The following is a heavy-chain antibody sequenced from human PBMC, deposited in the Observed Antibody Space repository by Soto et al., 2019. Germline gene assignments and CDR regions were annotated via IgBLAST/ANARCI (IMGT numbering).Heavy chain of an antibody. Sequence: PGGSLRLSCAASAFPFSSYWMSWVRPPPGKGLEWVSAMSDSGGRTIYLDSVKGRFTISRDNSKNTLYMQMNSLRAEDTAVYYCVKTTWSKVIGYVYFDSWGRGTLVTVSS. D-gene: IGHD2-21*01. J-gene: IGHJ4*01. CDR3: VKTTWSKVIGYVYFDS. V-gene: IGHV3-23*01. CDR1: AFPFSSYW. CDR2: MSDSGGRT.